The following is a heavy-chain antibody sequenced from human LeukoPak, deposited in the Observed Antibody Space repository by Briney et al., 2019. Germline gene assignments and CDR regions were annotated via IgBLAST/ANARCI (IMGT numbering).Heavy chain of an antibody. Sequence: GGSLRLSCAASGNYWMHWVRQVPGKGLVWVSHINSDGSWTSYADSVRGRFAVSRDNSKNTLYLQVNSLRAEDTAVYFCAKLTFDYWGQGTLVTVSS. D-gene: IGHD5-24*01. J-gene: IGHJ4*02. CDR2: INSDGSWT. V-gene: IGHV3-74*01. CDR1: GNYW. CDR3: AKLTFDY.